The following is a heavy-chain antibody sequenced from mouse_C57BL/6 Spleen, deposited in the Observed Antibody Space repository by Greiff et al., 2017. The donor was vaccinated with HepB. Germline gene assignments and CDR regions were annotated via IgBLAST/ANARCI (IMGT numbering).Heavy chain of an antibody. D-gene: IGHD2-1*01. Sequence: VMLVESGAELVRPGASVKLSCKASGYTFTDYYINWVKQRPGQGLEWIARIYPGSGNTYYNEKFKGKATLTAEKSSSTAYMQLSSLTSEDSAVYFCARSGYYGNWGAMDYWGQGTSVTVSS. CDR3: ARSGYYGNWGAMDY. CDR2: IYPGSGNT. CDR1: GYTFTDYY. J-gene: IGHJ4*01. V-gene: IGHV1-76*01.